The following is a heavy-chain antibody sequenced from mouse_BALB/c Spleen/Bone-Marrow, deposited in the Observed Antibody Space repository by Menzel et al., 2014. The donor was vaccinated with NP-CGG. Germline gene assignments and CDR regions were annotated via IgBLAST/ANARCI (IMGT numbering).Heavy chain of an antibody. CDR3: ARQEGFDY. J-gene: IGHJ2*01. CDR2: ISSGGSCT. V-gene: IGHV5-9-1*01. CDR1: GFTFSNYA. Sequence: EVMLVESGGGLVKPGGSLKLSCAASGFTFSNYAMSWVRQTPEKRLEWVAIISSGGSCTYYPDSVKGRFTISRDNAKTILYLQMSSLRSEGTAMYYCARQEGFDYWGQGTTLTVSS.